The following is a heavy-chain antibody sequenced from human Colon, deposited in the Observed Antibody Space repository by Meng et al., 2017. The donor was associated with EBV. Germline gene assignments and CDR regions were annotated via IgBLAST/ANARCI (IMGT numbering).Heavy chain of an antibody. CDR3: ARLYPPDQWLLTSDTSEY. D-gene: IGHD6-19*01. V-gene: IGHV4-34*01. J-gene: IGHJ4*02. CDR1: GGPFRAHY. CDR2: NNHSGST. Sequence: VQLQQWGSGPLKPSETLALTCAVSGGPFRAHYWPSTRQPPGKGLGWIGENNHSGSTNYNPSLKSRVTISTDTSKNQFSLKVKSVTAAETAVYFCARLYPPDQWLLTSDTSEYWGQGTLVTVSS.